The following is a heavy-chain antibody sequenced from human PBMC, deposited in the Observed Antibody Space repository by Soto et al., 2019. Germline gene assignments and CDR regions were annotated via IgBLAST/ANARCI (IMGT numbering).Heavy chain of an antibody. CDR2: IIPIFGTA. D-gene: IGHD3-3*01. J-gene: IGHJ6*02. V-gene: IGHV1-69*01. Sequence: QVRLVQSGAEVKKPGSSVKVSCKASGGTFSSYAISWVRQAPGQGLEWMGGIIPIFGTANYAQKFQGRATITADESTSTAYMELSSLRSEDTAVYYCARDPSFWSGINYGMDVWGQGTTVTVSS. CDR1: GGTFSSYA. CDR3: ARDPSFWSGINYGMDV.